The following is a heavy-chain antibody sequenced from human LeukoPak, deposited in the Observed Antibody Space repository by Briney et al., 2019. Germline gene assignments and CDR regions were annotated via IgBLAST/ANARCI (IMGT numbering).Heavy chain of an antibody. V-gene: IGHV5-51*03. D-gene: IGHD2-2*01. Sequence: GESLKISCKGSGYRFTSYWIGWVRQMPGKGLEWMGVIYPGDSDTRYNPSFQGQVTISADRSFGTAYLQWSSLKASDSAMYYCARREASTEYFDFWGQGTLVTVSS. CDR1: GYRFTSYW. J-gene: IGHJ4*02. CDR3: ARREASTEYFDF. CDR2: IYPGDSDT.